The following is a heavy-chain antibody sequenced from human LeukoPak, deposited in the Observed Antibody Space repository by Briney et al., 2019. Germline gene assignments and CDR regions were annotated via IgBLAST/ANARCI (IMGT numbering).Heavy chain of an antibody. CDR3: ARPYDSSGYYLPQYNWFDP. D-gene: IGHD3-22*01. CDR2: INPNSGGT. J-gene: IGHJ5*02. CDR1: GYTFTGYY. Sequence: ASVKVSCKASGYTFTGYYMHWVRQAPGQGLEWMGWINPNSGGTNYAQKFQGRVTMTRDTSISTAYMELSRLRSDDTAVYYCARPYDSSGYYLPQYNWFDPWGQGTLVTVSS. V-gene: IGHV1-2*02.